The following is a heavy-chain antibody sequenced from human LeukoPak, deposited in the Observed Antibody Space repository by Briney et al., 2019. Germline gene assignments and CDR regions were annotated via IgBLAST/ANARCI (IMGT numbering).Heavy chain of an antibody. CDR2: ISSSSSYI. V-gene: IGHV3-21*01. D-gene: IGHD6-13*01. J-gene: IGHJ3*02. CDR3: ARDPRWSGPVDAFDI. Sequence: HPGGSLRLSCAASGFTFSSYSMNWVRQAPGKGLEWVSSISSSSSYIYYADSVKGRFTISRDNAKNSLYLQMNSLRAEDTAVYYCARDPRWSGPVDAFDIWGQGTMVTVSS. CDR1: GFTFSSYS.